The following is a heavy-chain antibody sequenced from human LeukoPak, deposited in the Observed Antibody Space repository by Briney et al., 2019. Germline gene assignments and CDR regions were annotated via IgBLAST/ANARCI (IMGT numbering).Heavy chain of an antibody. D-gene: IGHD3-22*01. CDR1: GFRVGDYY. J-gene: IGHJ4*02. V-gene: IGHV3-11*01. CDR2: VGNSDNHI. CDR3: AREQWFRFDK. Sequence: PGGSLRLSCAASGFRVGDYYTSWIRQAPGKGLEWVAVVGNSDNHIDFADSVKGRFTISRDDAKNSVYLQMNSLRVEDTAIYYCAREQWFRFDKWGQGSLVTVS.